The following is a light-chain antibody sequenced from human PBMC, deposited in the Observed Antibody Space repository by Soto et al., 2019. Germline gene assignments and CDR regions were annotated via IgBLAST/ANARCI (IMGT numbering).Light chain of an antibody. CDR3: QQYGSSPQT. CDR2: GAS. V-gene: IGKV3-20*01. Sequence: EIVLTQSPATLSFSPGERATLSCGASQSVSSYLAWYQQKPGQAPRLLIYGASSRATGIPDRFSGSGSGTDFTLTISRLEPEDFAVYYCQQYGSSPQTFGQGTKVDIK. J-gene: IGKJ1*01. CDR1: QSVSSY.